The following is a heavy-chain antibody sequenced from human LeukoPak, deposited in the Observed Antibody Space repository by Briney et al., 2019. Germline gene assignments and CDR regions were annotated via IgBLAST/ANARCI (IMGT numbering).Heavy chain of an antibody. Sequence: SGTLSLTCTVSGGSISSSSYYWGWIRQPPGKGLEWIGSIYYSGSTYYNPSLKSRVTISVDTSKNQFSLKLSSVTAADTAVYYCARGFVEEITMIVVVSRGEDWFDPWGQGTLVTVSS. CDR2: IYYSGST. V-gene: IGHV4-39*07. J-gene: IGHJ5*02. D-gene: IGHD3-22*01. CDR1: GGSISSSSYY. CDR3: ARGFVEEITMIVVVSRGEDWFDP.